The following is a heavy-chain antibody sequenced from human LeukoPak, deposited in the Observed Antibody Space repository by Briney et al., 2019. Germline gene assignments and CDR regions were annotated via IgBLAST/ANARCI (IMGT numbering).Heavy chain of an antibody. J-gene: IGHJ4*02. D-gene: IGHD6-13*01. Sequence: SVKVSFKASGGTFISYAISWVRQAPGQGREWMGGIIPIFGTANYAQKFQGRVTITADESTSTAYMELSSLRSEDTAVYYCARGGIAAAGSFDYWGQGTLVTVSS. CDR3: ARGGIAAAGSFDY. CDR2: IIPIFGTA. V-gene: IGHV1-69*13. CDR1: GGTFISYA.